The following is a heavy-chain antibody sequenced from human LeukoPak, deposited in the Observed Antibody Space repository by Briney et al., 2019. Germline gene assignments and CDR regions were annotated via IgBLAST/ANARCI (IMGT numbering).Heavy chain of an antibody. Sequence: PSETLSLTCAVYGGSFSGYYWSWIRQPPGKGLEWIGEINHSGSTNYNPSLKSRVTISVDTSKNQFSLKLSSVTAADTAVYYCARVFARLGSFWGQGTPVTVSS. CDR3: ARVFARLGSF. CDR2: INHSGST. J-gene: IGHJ4*02. V-gene: IGHV4-34*01. CDR1: GGSFSGYY. D-gene: IGHD6-6*01.